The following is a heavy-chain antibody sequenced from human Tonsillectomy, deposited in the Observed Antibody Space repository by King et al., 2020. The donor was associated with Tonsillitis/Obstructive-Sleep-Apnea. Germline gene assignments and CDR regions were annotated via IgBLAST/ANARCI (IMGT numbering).Heavy chain of an antibody. V-gene: IGHV1-69*10. CDR1: GGTFSSYA. CDR3: AHAPGRGIVPATYYYYYGMDV. J-gene: IGHJ6*02. CDR2: IIPILGIA. Sequence: QLVQSGAEVKKPGSSVKVSCKASGGTFSSYAISWVRQAPGQGLEWMGGIIPILGIANYAQKFQGRVTITADKSTSTAYMELSSLRSEDTAVYYCAHAPGRGIVPATYYYYYGMDVWGQGTTVTVSS. D-gene: IGHD2-2*01.